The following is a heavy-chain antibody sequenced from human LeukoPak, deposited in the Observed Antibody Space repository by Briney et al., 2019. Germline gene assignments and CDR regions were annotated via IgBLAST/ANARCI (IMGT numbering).Heavy chain of an antibody. CDR3: AREGWIQLWSYFDY. CDR1: GGSISSYY. CDR2: IYYSGST. J-gene: IGHJ4*02. D-gene: IGHD5-18*01. Sequence: PSETLSLTCTVSGGSISSYYWSWLRQPPGKGLEWIGYIYYSGSTNYNPSLQSRVTMSVDTSKNQFSLKLSSVTAADTAVYYCAREGWIQLWSYFDYWGQGTLVTVSS. V-gene: IGHV4-59*12.